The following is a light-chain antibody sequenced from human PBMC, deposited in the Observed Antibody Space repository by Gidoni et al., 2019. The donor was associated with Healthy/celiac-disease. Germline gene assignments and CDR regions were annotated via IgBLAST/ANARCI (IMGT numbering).Light chain of an antibody. V-gene: IGKV3-20*01. CDR2: GAS. Sequence: EIVLTQSPGTLSLSPGERATRSCSASQSVSSSYLAWYQQKPGQAPRLLIYGASSRATGIPDRFSGSGSGTDFTLTISRLEPEDFAVYYCQQYGSSPPVYTFGQGTKLEIK. CDR1: QSVSSSY. CDR3: QQYGSSPPVYT. J-gene: IGKJ2*01.